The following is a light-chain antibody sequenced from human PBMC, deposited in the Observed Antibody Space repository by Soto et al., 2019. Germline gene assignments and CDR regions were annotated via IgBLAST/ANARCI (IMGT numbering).Light chain of an antibody. CDR1: SSDVGGYNY. V-gene: IGLV2-14*01. CDR2: DVS. CDR3: SSYTRTTSVV. Sequence: QSALTQPASVSGSPGQSITISCTGTSSDVGGYNYVSWYQQHPGKAPKLMICDVSNRPSGVSNRFSGSKSGNTASLTISGLQDEDEADYYCSSYTRTTSVVFGGGTKLTVL. J-gene: IGLJ2*01.